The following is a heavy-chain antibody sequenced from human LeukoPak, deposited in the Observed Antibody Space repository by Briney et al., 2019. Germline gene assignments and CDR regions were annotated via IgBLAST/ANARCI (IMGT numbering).Heavy chain of an antibody. CDR2: IWYDGSNK. CDR1: GFTFSNYG. D-gene: IGHD4-23*01. Sequence: PGGSLRLSCAASGFTFSNYGMHWVRQAPGKGLEWVAVIWYDGSNKYYADSVKGRFTISRDNSKNTLYLQMNSLRAEDTAVYYCASDYGGNSASFFDYWGQGTLVTVSS. V-gene: IGHV3-33*08. J-gene: IGHJ4*02. CDR3: ASDYGGNSASFFDY.